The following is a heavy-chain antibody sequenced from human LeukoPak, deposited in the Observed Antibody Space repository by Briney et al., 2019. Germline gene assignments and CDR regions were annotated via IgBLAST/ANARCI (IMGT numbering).Heavy chain of an antibody. J-gene: IGHJ6*03. V-gene: IGHV1-2*02. CDR1: GYTFTGYY. CDR3: ARGRVSSSSWYSTYYYYFYMDV. CDR2: INPNSGGT. D-gene: IGHD6-13*01. Sequence: ASVKVSRKASGYTFTGYYMHWVRQAPGQGLEWMGWINPNSGGTNYAQKFQGRVTMTRDTSISTAYMELSRLRSDDTAVYYCARGRVSSSSWYSTYYYYFYMDVWGKGTTVTVSS.